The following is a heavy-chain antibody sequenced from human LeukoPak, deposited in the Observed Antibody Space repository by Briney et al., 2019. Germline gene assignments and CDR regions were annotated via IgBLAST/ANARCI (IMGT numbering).Heavy chain of an antibody. D-gene: IGHD1-26*01. Sequence: ASVKVSCKASGYTFTGYYMHWVRQAPGQGLEWMGWINPNSGGTNYAQKLQGRVTMTTDTSTSTAYMELRSLRSDDTAVYYCARVGSRWELLLNYWGQGTLVTVSS. J-gene: IGHJ4*02. CDR3: ARVGSRWELLLNY. CDR1: GYTFTGYY. CDR2: INPNSGGT. V-gene: IGHV1-2*02.